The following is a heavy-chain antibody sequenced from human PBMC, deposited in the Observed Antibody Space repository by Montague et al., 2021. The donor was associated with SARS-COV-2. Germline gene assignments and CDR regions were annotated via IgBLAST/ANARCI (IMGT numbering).Heavy chain of an antibody. J-gene: IGHJ4*02. Sequence: SETLSLTCAVYGGSFSNFYWSWIRQPQGPGQERIGEINHNGYIDSNPYLESRGTITVDTSKNQFYLKVNSVTAADTAVYYCASAPRNSFGDWAYWGQGTLLTVSS. V-gene: IGHV4-34*01. CDR1: GGSFSNFY. D-gene: IGHD3-16*01. CDR2: INHNGYI. CDR3: ASAPRNSFGDWAY.